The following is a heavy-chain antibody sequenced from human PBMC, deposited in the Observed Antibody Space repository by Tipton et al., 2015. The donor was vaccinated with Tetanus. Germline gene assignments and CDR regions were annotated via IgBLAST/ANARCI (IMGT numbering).Heavy chain of an antibody. Sequence: QSGPEVKKPGASVKVSCTASGYTFTGNYIHWVRQAPGQRLEWMAWINPNSGGATDVARNFQGRVTLTRDASVRTAYMELSGLSPDDTAVYFCARAYANSAFDFWGQGTRVTVSS. CDR1: GYTFTGNY. CDR2: INPNSGGAT. D-gene: IGHD2-2*01. J-gene: IGHJ4*02. CDR3: ARAYANSAFDF. V-gene: IGHV1-2*02.